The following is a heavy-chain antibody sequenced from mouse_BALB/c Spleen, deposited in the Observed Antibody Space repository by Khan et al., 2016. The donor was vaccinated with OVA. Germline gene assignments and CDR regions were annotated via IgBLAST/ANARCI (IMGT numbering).Heavy chain of an antibody. Sequence: VQLKESGAELVKSGATVKLSCTASGLNFKDTYMHWLKQSPEKGLEWIGRIDPPTGNTKYAPKFKGQSTISEDTSSNTPYLQLSSLKSEDTAIYYYARMARKWGQGTTLTVSS. CDR1: GLNFKDTY. J-gene: IGHJ2*01. V-gene: IGHV14-3*02. CDR2: IDPPTGNT. CDR3: ARMARK.